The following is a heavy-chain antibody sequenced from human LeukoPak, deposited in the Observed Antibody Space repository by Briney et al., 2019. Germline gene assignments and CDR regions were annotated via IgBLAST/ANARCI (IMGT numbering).Heavy chain of an antibody. CDR3: AGFGVLLKY. J-gene: IGHJ4*02. V-gene: IGHV1-46*01. D-gene: IGHD3-3*01. CDR2: IDPSGGST. CDR1: GYTFTNYY. Sequence: ASVKVSCKASGYTFTNYYMHWVRQAPGQGLEWMGIIDPSGGSTRYAQKFQGRVTMTRDTSTSTVYMELSSLRSEDTAVYYCAGFGVLLKYWGQGTLVTVSS.